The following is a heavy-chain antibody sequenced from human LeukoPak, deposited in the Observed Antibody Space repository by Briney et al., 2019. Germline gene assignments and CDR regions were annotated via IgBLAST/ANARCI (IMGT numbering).Heavy chain of an antibody. Sequence: GRSLRLSCAASGFTFSSHPMHWVRQAPGKGLEWVAVISNDGRRKYYADSAQGRITISRDNSKNTLHLQMNSLRAEDTAVYYCARAVTTPVGYHYYMDVWGKGTTVTVSS. CDR1: GFTFSSHP. J-gene: IGHJ6*03. CDR3: ARAVTTPVGYHYYMDV. D-gene: IGHD4-17*01. CDR2: ISNDGRRK. V-gene: IGHV3-30*01.